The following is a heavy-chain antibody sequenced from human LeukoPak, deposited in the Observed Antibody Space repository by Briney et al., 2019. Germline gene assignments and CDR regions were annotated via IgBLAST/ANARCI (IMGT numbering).Heavy chain of an antibody. D-gene: IGHD3-10*01. J-gene: IGHJ4*02. CDR2: ISGSGGST. V-gene: IGHV3-23*01. CDR1: GLTFSSYA. CDR3: AKETTGSGSYNYDY. Sequence: GGSLRLSCAASGLTFSSYAMSWVRQAPGKGLEGVSAISGSGGSTYYADSVKGRFTISRDNSKNTLYLQMNSLRAEDTAVYYCAKETTGSGSYNYDYWGQGTLVTVSS.